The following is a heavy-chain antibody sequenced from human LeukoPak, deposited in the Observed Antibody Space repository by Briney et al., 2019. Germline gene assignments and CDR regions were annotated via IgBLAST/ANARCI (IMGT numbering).Heavy chain of an antibody. Sequence: GESLKISCKGSGYSFTSYWIGWVRQMPGKGLEWMGIIYHGDSDTRYSPSFQGQVTISADKSISTAYLQWSSLKASDTAMYYCARRSTPPYYYDSSGYLGAFDIWGQGTMVTVSS. J-gene: IGHJ3*02. CDR1: GYSFTSYW. CDR2: IYHGDSDT. CDR3: ARRSTPPYYYDSSGYLGAFDI. D-gene: IGHD3-22*01. V-gene: IGHV5-51*01.